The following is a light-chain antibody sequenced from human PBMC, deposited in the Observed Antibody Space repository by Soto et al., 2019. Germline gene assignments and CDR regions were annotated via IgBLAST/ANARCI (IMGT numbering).Light chain of an antibody. V-gene: IGKV3-20*01. Sequence: EIVLTQSPGTLSLSPGERATLSCRASQSVSSSYLAWYQQKPGQAPGLLIYGASSRATGIPGRFSGSGSGTDFTLTISRLEPEDFAVYYCQQYGSSPWTFGQGTKVEIK. CDR1: QSVSSSY. J-gene: IGKJ1*01. CDR2: GAS. CDR3: QQYGSSPWT.